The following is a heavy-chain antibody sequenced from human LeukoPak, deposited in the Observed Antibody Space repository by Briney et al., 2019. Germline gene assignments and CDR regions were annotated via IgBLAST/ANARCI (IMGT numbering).Heavy chain of an antibody. CDR3: ARDKDTSSCLDY. J-gene: IGHJ4*02. V-gene: IGHV4-59*01. D-gene: IGHD6-13*01. CDR1: GGSISSYY. CDR2: IYYSGST. Sequence: SETLSLTCTVSGGSISSYYWSWIRQSPGKGLEWIGYIYYSGSTKYNPSLKSRVTISVDTSKNQFSLKLSSVTAADTAVYYCARDKDTSSCLDYWGQGTLVTVSS.